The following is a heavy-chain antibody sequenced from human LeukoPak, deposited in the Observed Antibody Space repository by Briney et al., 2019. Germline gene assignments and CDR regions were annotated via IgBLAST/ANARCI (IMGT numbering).Heavy chain of an antibody. D-gene: IGHD1-26*01. V-gene: IGHV3-7*01. CDR3: ARIKGGTSATISY. Sequence: GGSLRLSCAASGFTFSGYWMSWVRQARGKGLEWVANIDQDGSEKYYVDSVKGRFTISKDNAENSLFLQMNSLRDEDTAVYYCARIKGGTSATISYWGQGTLVTVSS. CDR2: IDQDGSEK. J-gene: IGHJ4*02. CDR1: GFTFSGYW.